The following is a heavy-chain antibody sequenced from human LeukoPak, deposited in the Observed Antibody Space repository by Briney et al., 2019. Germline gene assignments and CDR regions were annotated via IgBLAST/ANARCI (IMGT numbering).Heavy chain of an antibody. D-gene: IGHD5-18*01. CDR3: AKSSGTAMVRGYFDY. CDR2: INWNGGST. CDR1: GFTFDDYG. Sequence: GGSLRLSCAASGFTFDDYGVSWVRQAPGKGLEWVSGINWNGGSTGYADSVKGRFTISRDNSKNSLYLQMNSLRTEDTALYYCAKSSGTAMVRGYFDYWGQGTLVTVSS. V-gene: IGHV3-20*04. J-gene: IGHJ4*02.